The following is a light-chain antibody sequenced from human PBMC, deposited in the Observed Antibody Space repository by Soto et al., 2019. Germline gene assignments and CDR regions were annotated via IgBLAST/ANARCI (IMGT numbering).Light chain of an antibody. J-gene: IGKJ2*01. V-gene: IGKV1-39*01. CDR2: SAS. Sequence: DLQMTQSPSSLSASVGDRVTITCRASQTIINYLHWYQQKPEKAPKLLIYSASSLRNGVPSRFSGSGSGTDFTLTISSLQPEDFATYYCQQSYTTPHTFGQGTRLEIK. CDR3: QQSYTTPHT. CDR1: QTIINY.